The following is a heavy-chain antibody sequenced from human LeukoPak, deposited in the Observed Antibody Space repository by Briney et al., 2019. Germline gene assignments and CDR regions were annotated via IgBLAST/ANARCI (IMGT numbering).Heavy chain of an antibody. D-gene: IGHD4-17*01. CDR1: GFTVSSNY. Sequence: GGSLRLSCAASGFTVSSNYMSWARQAPGKGLEWVSVIYSGGSTYYADSVKGRFTISRDNSKNTLYLQMNSLRAEDAAVYYCARCTYGDYRSYYFDYWGQGTLVTVSS. J-gene: IGHJ4*02. CDR2: IYSGGST. CDR3: ARCTYGDYRSYYFDY. V-gene: IGHV3-53*01.